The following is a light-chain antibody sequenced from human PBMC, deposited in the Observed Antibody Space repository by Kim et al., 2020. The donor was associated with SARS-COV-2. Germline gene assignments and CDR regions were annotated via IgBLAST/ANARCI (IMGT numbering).Light chain of an antibody. CDR3: QQYYNWPRT. CDR1: QYISSN. V-gene: IGKV3D-15*01. Sequence: ERVLTQSPATLSVSPEERVTLSCRASQYISSNLAWYQYKPGQAPRLLIHGASTRATGIPARFSGSGSGTDFTLTISSLQSEDFAVYYCQQYYNWPRTFGQGTKVDIK. CDR2: GAS. J-gene: IGKJ1*01.